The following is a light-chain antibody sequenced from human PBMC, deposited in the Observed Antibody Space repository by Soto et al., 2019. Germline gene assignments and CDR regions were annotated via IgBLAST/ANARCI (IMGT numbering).Light chain of an antibody. J-gene: IGKJ5*01. CDR3: QQYNNWPIT. V-gene: IGKV3D-15*01. CDR2: GAS. CDR1: QTVLTN. Sequence: IVMKHSPGTLSVHTKKRATLSCRTSQTVLTNLAWYQQKPGQAPRLLVYGASTRATGIPASFSGSGSGTEFTLTISSLQPEDFAVYYCQQYNNWPITFGQGTRLEI.